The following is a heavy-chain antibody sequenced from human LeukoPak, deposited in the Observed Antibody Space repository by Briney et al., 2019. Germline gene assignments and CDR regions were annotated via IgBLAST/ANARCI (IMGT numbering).Heavy chain of an antibody. J-gene: IGHJ3*02. Sequence: GGSLRLSCAASGFTFSSYGMSWVRQAPGKGLEWVSAISGSGGSTYYADSVKGRFTISRDNSKNTLYLQMNSLRAEDAAVYYCAKDYGTMIKAFDIWGQGTMVTVSS. V-gene: IGHV3-23*01. CDR2: ISGSGGST. CDR1: GFTFSSYG. CDR3: AKDYGTMIKAFDI. D-gene: IGHD3-22*01.